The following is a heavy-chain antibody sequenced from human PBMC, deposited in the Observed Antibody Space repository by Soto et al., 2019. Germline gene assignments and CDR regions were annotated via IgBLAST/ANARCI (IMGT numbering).Heavy chain of an antibody. D-gene: IGHD3-10*01. CDR2: IIPIFGTA. Sequence: ASVKVSCKASGGTFSSYAISWVRQAPGQGLEWMRGIIPIFGTANYAQKFQGRVTITADKSTSTAYMELSSLRSEDTAVYYCARDGSGSYYYYYYGMDVWGQGXTVTV. J-gene: IGHJ6*02. CDR1: GGTFSSYA. CDR3: ARDGSGSYYYYYYGMDV. V-gene: IGHV1-69*06.